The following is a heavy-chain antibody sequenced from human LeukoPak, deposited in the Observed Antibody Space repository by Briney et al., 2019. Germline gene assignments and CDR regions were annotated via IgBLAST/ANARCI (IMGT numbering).Heavy chain of an antibody. CDR3: ARGDPSHNNYYFDY. CDR2: IDPNSGGT. D-gene: IGHD2-21*02. V-gene: IGHV1-2*02. J-gene: IGHJ4*02. CDR1: GYTFTGYY. Sequence: ASVKVSCKASGYTFTGYYMHWVRQAPGQGLELMGWIDPNSGGTNYAQKFQGRVTMTRDTSISTAYMELSRLRPDDTAVHYCARGDPSHNNYYFDYWGQGTLVTVSS.